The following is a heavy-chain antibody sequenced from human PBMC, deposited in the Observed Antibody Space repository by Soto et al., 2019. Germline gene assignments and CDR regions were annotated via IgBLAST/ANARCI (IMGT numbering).Heavy chain of an antibody. D-gene: IGHD2-2*01. Sequence: ASVKVSCKVSGYTLTELSMHWVRQAPGKGLEWMGGFDPEDGETIYAQKFQGRVTMTEDTSTDTAYMELSSLRSEDTAVYYCATWARIVVVPAATPNYGMDVWGQGTTVTVSS. CDR3: ATWARIVVVPAATPNYGMDV. CDR2: FDPEDGET. CDR1: GYTLTELS. J-gene: IGHJ6*02. V-gene: IGHV1-24*01.